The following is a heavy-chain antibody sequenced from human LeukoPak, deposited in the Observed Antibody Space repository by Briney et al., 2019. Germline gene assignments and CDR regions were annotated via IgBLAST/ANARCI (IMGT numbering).Heavy chain of an antibody. CDR1: GFTFSSYG. CDR3: AKDVGRDGYLIQV. V-gene: IGHV3-30*18. D-gene: IGHD5-24*01. Sequence: GGSLRLSCAASGFTFSSYGMHWVRQAPGKGLEWVAVISYDGSNKYYADSVKGRFTISRDNSKNTLYLQMYSLRAEDTAVYYRAKDVGRDGYLIQVWGQGTLVTVSS. J-gene: IGHJ4*02. CDR2: ISYDGSNK.